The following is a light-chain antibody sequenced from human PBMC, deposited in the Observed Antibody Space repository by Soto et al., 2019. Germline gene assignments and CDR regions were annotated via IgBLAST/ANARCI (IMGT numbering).Light chain of an antibody. Sequence: QSVLTQPASVSGSPGQSITISCTGTSSDVGSYNLVSWYQQHPGKAPKLMIYEGSKRPSGVSNRFSGSKSGNTASLTISGLQAEDGADYYCCSYAGSSPVVFGGGPKLTVL. CDR1: SSDVGSYNL. V-gene: IGLV2-23*01. CDR2: EGS. J-gene: IGLJ2*01. CDR3: CSYAGSSPVV.